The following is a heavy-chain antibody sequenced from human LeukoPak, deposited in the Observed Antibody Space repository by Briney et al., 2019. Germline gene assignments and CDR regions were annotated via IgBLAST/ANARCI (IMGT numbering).Heavy chain of an antibody. J-gene: IGHJ4*02. V-gene: IGHV3-9*01. Sequence: PGGSLRLSCAASGFTFDDYAMHWVRQAPGKGLEWVSGISWNSGSIGYADSVKGRFTISRDNSKNTLYLQMNSLRAEDTAVYYCASPPLWELLVYWGQGTLVTVSS. CDR3: ASPPLWELLVY. CDR1: GFTFDDYA. CDR2: ISWNSGSI. D-gene: IGHD1-26*01.